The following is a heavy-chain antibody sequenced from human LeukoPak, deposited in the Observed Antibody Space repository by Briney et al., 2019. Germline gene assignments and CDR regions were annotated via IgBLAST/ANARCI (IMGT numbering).Heavy chain of an antibody. V-gene: IGHV3-53*01. CDR1: GFIVSSNY. CDR3: ARDGGWFGDTYLNYFDY. CDR2: ISGSGGST. J-gene: IGHJ4*02. Sequence: GGSLRLSCAASGFIVSSNYMSWVRQAPGKGLEWVSAISGSGGSTYYADSVKGRFTISRDNSKNTLYLQMNSLRAEDTAVYYRARDGGWFGDTYLNYFDYWGQGTLVTVSS. D-gene: IGHD3-10*01.